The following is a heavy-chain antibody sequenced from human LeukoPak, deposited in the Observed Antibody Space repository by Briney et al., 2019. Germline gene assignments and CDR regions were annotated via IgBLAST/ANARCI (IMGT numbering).Heavy chain of an antibody. CDR3: ARDLEEGVRGSCFDY. D-gene: IGHD3-10*01. Sequence: PGGSLRLSCAASGFTFSSYEMNWLRQAPGKGLEWVSYISSSGSTIYYADSVKGRFTISRDNAKNSLYLQMNSLRAEDTAVYYCARDLEEGVRGSCFDYWGQGTLVTVSS. V-gene: IGHV3-48*03. CDR2: ISSSGSTI. J-gene: IGHJ4*02. CDR1: GFTFSSYE.